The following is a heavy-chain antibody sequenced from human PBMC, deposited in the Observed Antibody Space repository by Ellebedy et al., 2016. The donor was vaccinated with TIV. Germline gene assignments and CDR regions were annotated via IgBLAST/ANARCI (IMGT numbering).Heavy chain of an antibody. CDR1: GLIFSNYW. Sequence: PGGSLRLSCATSGLIFSNYWMTWVRHVPGKGLEWVASIKDDGSEKYYLESVKGRFTISKDNAKNSLYLYMNSLRAEDTATYYCGRDPGRRFDYWGQGTLVTVSP. J-gene: IGHJ4*01. CDR2: IKDDGSEK. CDR3: GRDPGRRFDY. V-gene: IGHV3-7*03. D-gene: IGHD2-8*02.